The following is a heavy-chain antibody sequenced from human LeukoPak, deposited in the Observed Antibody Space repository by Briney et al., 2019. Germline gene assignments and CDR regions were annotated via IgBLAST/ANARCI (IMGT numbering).Heavy chain of an antibody. Sequence: PLASVKVSCKASGYTFTSYAMHWVRQAPGQRLEWMGWINAGNGNTKYSQKFQERVTITRDMSTSTAYMELSSLRSEDTAVYYCAADPHRAFGDYYYYGMDVWGQGTTVTVSS. CDR3: AADPHRAFGDYYYYGMDV. J-gene: IGHJ6*02. CDR1: GYTFTSYA. CDR2: INAGNGNT. D-gene: IGHD3-10*01. V-gene: IGHV1-3*01.